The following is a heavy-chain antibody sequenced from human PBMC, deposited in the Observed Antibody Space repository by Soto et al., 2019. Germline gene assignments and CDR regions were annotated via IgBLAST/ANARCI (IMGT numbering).Heavy chain of an antibody. V-gene: IGHV4-4*02. D-gene: IGHD1-7*01. CDR1: GGSFTSNNW. CDR2: IYRTGST. J-gene: IGHJ4*02. CDR3: ASRDPGTSVDY. Sequence: SETLSLTSAVSGGSFTSNNWWTWVRQPPGQGLEWIGEIYRTGSTNYNPSLKSRVTISLDKSENQFSLKVTSLTAADTAVYYCASRDPGTSVDYWGQGTLVTVSS.